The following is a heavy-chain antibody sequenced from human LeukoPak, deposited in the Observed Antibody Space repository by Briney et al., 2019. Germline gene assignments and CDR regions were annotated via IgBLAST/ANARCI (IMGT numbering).Heavy chain of an antibody. CDR2: ISGSKT. J-gene: IGHJ4*02. D-gene: IGHD1-14*01. CDR1: GFTISSDA. Sequence: GGSLRLSCAASGFTISSDALTWVRLGPGRRLEWVSAISGSKTYYAESVKGRFTISRDDSKNTMSVQMDDLRAEDTAVYYCTRYNNDHFDYWGQGTLVTVSS. V-gene: IGHV3-23*01. CDR3: TRYNNDHFDY.